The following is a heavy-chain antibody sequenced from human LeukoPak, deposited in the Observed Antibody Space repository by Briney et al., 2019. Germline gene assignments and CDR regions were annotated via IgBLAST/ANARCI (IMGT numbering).Heavy chain of an antibody. CDR2: INSDGSST. V-gene: IGHV3-74*01. D-gene: IGHD6-13*01. CDR3: ARDLKGTAAGTPPLVYYYYYYGMDV. Sequence: QPGGSLRLACAASGFTFSSYWMHWVRQAPGKGLVWVSRINSDGSSTSYADSVKGRFTISRDNAKNTLYLQMNSLRAEDTAVYYCARDLKGTAAGTPPLVYYYYYYGMDVWGQGTTVTVSS. J-gene: IGHJ6*02. CDR1: GFTFSSYW.